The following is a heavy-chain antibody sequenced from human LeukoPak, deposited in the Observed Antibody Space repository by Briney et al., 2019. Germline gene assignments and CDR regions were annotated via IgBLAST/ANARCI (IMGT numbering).Heavy chain of an antibody. J-gene: IGHJ6*03. CDR1: GGSISSSSYY. V-gene: IGHV4-39*07. CDR3: ARAPYYYYYMDV. CDR2: IYYSGST. Sequence: SETLSLTCTVSGGSISSSSYYWGWIRQPPGKGLEWIGSIYYSGSTYYNPSLKSRVTISVDTSKNQFSLKLSSVTAADTAVYYCARAPYYYYYMDVWGKGTTVTVSS.